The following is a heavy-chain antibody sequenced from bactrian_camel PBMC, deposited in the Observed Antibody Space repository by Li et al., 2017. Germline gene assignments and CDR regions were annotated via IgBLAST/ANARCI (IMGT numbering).Heavy chain of an antibody. J-gene: IGHJ4*01. CDR1: GITDRRYC. CDR2: IETLTTNA. CDR3: AADNRGRGALLFPDRFQGRYGY. Sequence: HVQLVESGGDSVQAGGSLRLTCTVTGITDRRYCMGWFRQAPGKEREGVAGIETLTTNAFYTDAFEGRFTISLDKTKNTLYLQMDKLEPEDTAMYYCAADNRGRGALLFPDRFQGRYGYWAKGTQVTV. D-gene: IGHD3*01. V-gene: IGHV3S6*01.